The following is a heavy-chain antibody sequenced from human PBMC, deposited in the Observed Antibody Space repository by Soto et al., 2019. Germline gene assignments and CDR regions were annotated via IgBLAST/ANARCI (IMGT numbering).Heavy chain of an antibody. J-gene: IGHJ5*02. CDR2: ISGSGSSP. Sequence: EVQLLESGGGLGQPGGSLRLSCAASGFSFTSYTMAWVRQAPGKGLEWVSAISGSGSSPYYADSVKGRFTVSRDSSKDMVYLQLDSLSAEDTAVYYCAKYAYGLSSSSWYRGGWFAPLGQGTLVTVSS. CDR3: AKYAYGLSSSSWYRGGWFAP. D-gene: IGHD6-13*01. V-gene: IGHV3-23*01. CDR1: GFSFTSYT.